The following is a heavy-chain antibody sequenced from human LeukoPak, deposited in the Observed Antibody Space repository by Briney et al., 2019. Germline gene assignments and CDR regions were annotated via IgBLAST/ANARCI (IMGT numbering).Heavy chain of an antibody. Sequence: SETLSLTCTVSGGSISSYYWSWIRQPPGKGLEWIGYIYYSETANYNPSLKSRVTISVDTSKNQFSLKLTSVTAADTAVYYCARVYYSSSYDYWYFDLWGRGTLVTVSS. CDR1: GGSISSYY. J-gene: IGHJ2*01. V-gene: IGHV4-59*01. D-gene: IGHD6-13*01. CDR2: IYYSETA. CDR3: ARVYYSSSYDYWYFDL.